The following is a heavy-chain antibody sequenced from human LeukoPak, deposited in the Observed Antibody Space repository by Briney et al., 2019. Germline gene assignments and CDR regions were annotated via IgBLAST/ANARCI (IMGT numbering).Heavy chain of an antibody. CDR3: ARDHRGDRY. D-gene: IGHD4-17*01. V-gene: IGHV3-33*01. Sequence: GGSLRLSCAASNFTFGSYGMNWVRHVPGKGLEWVAYISYDGSDKYYTDSVKGRFTISRDNAKNTLYLQMNSLRAEDTAVYYCARDHRGDRYWGQGTLVTVSS. CDR1: NFTFGSYG. CDR2: ISYDGSDK. J-gene: IGHJ4*02.